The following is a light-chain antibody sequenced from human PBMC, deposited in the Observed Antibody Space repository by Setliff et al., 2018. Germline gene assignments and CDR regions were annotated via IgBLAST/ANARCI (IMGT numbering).Light chain of an antibody. CDR1: SSDVGGINH. Sequence: ALTQPPSASGSPGQSVTISCTRTSSDVGGINHVSWYQQHPGKAPRLMIFEVSKRPSGVPDRFSGSKSGNTASLTVSGLQAEDEADYYCSSYAGNYTYVFGTGTKGTVL. J-gene: IGLJ1*01. CDR3: SSYAGNYTYV. CDR2: EVS. V-gene: IGLV2-8*01.